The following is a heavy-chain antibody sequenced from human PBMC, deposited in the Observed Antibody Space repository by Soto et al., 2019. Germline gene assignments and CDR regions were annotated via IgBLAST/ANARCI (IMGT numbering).Heavy chain of an antibody. CDR2: IYHSGST. J-gene: IGHJ6*02. Sequence: SETLSLTCAVSGGSISSSNWWSWVRQPPGKGLEWIGEIYHSGSTNYNPSLKSRVTISVDKSKNQFSLKLSSATAADTAVYYCARDDGVVVAATRYYYYYGMDGWGQGTTVTGSS. CDR1: GGSISSSNW. D-gene: IGHD2-15*01. CDR3: ARDDGVVVAATRYYYYYGMDG. V-gene: IGHV4-4*02.